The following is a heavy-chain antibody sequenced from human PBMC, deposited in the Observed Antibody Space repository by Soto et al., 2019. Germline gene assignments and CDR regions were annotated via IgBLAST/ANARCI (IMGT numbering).Heavy chain of an antibody. Sequence: QVQVVESGGGVVQPGRSLRLSCAASGFIFSSYAMHWVRQTPGKGLGWVAFISDDGSTKYYADSVKGRFTISRDNSKNTLYLQMNSLSAEDTAVYYCTRADLTVTLSVFDPWGQGTLVTVSS. V-gene: IGHV3-30-3*01. J-gene: IGHJ5*02. CDR3: TRADLTVTLSVFDP. CDR2: ISDDGSTK. CDR1: GFIFSSYA. D-gene: IGHD4-17*01.